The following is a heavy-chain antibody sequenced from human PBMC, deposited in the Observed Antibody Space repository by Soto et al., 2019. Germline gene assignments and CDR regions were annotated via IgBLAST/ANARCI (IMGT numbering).Heavy chain of an antibody. CDR2: IYNSGTT. CDR1: GGSISTYY. CDR3: ARENRDEVTPYDY. V-gene: IGHV4-59*01. D-gene: IGHD2-21*02. J-gene: IGHJ4*02. Sequence: SETLSLTCTVSGGSISTYYWSWIRQPPGKGLEWIGYIYNSGTTNYNPSLKSRVTISIDTPKNQFSLKLRSVTAADTAVYYCARENRDEVTPYDYWGQGTLVTVSS.